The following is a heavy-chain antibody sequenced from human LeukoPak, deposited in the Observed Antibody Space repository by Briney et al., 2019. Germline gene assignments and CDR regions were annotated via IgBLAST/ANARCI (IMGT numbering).Heavy chain of an antibody. D-gene: IGHD3-22*01. CDR1: GGSISSSSYY. CDR2: IYYSGST. V-gene: IGHV4-39*01. Sequence: SETLSLTCTVSGGSISSSSYYWGWVRQPPGKGLEWIGSIYYSGSTYYNPSLKSRFTISVDTSKNQYSLKLSSVTAADTAVYYCARLNPPYYDSSCYCDYWGQGTLVTVSS. J-gene: IGHJ4*02. CDR3: ARLNPPYYDSSCYCDY.